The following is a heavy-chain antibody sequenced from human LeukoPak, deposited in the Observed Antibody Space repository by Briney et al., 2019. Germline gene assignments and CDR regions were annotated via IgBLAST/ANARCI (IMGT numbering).Heavy chain of an antibody. CDR1: GGSISSHY. V-gene: IGHV4-59*11. CDR3: ARGGGLWNERFDP. Sequence: SETLSLTCTVSGGSISSHYWSWIRQPPGKGLEWSGYIYYSGSTNYNPSLKSRVTISVDTSKNQFSLKLSSVTAADTAVYYCARGGGLWNERFDPWGQGTLVTVSS. CDR2: IYYSGST. D-gene: IGHD1-1*01. J-gene: IGHJ5*02.